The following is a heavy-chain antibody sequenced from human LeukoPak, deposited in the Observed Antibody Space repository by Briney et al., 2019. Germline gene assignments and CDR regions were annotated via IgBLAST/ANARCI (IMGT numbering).Heavy chain of an antibody. CDR2: IHYSGST. V-gene: IGHV4-59*08. Sequence: SETLSLTCTVSGCSINSYYWSWIRQPPGKGLEFVGCIHYSGSTNYNPSLKSRVTISLERSNNQFSLILSSVTAADTAVYYWARSGYASGLQWGQGTLVTVSS. J-gene: IGHJ4*02. CDR1: GCSINSYY. CDR3: ARSGYASGLQ. D-gene: IGHD2-8*01.